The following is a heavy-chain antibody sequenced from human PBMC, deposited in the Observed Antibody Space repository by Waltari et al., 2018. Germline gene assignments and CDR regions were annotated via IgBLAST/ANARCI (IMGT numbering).Heavy chain of an antibody. CDR2: INPNSGGT. CDR3: ARDVPLGYCSSTSCYQDYFDY. V-gene: IGHV1-2*02. CDR1: GYTFTGYY. J-gene: IGHJ4*02. D-gene: IGHD2-2*01. Sequence: QVQLVQSGAEVKKPGASVKVSCKASGYTFTGYYMPWVRQAPGQGREWMGWINPNSGGTNYAQKFQGRVTMTRDTSISTAYMELSRLRSDDTAVYYCARDVPLGYCSSTSCYQDYFDYWGQGTLVTVSS.